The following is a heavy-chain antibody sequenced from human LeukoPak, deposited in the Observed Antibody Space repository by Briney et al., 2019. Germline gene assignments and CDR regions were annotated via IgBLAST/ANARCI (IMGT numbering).Heavy chain of an antibody. Sequence: ASVKVSCKASGYTFTGYYMHWLRQTPGQGLEWMGWINPNSGGTNYAQKFQGRVTMTRDTSISTAYMELSRLRFDDTAVYYCANKFQFLDAFDIWGPGTMVTVSS. V-gene: IGHV1-2*02. J-gene: IGHJ3*02. CDR3: ANKFQFLDAFDI. CDR1: GYTFTGYY. CDR2: INPNSGGT. D-gene: IGHD3-3*01.